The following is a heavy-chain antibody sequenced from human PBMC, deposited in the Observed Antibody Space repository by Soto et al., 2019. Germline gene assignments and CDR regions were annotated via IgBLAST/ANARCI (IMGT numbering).Heavy chain of an antibody. Sequence: WGSLRLSCAASGFTVSSYAITWACRAPGKGMEWVSYSGDSGCTTYYAGSVKGSITISKDNSSNTLYLQMNSLRAEDTAVYYCARNSGYDYYDSTGIEWWGQGTLVTVSS. J-gene: IGHJ4*02. CDR1: GFTVSSYA. CDR2: SGDSGCTT. CDR3: ARNSGYDYYDSTGIEW. D-gene: IGHD5-12*01. V-gene: IGHV3-23*01.